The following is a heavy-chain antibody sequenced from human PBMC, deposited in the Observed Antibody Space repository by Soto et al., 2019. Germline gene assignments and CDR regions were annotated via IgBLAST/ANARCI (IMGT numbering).Heavy chain of an antibody. J-gene: IGHJ6*02. CDR3: ARDVEGGSSQYYYYFYGMDV. CDR1: GFTSSSNA. Sequence: PGGSLRLSCAASGFTSSSNAMHWVRQAPGKGLEWVAVLSYDGSNKYYADSVKGRFTISRDNSKNTLYLQMDSLRTEDTALYYCARDVEGGSSQYYYYFYGMDVWGQGTTVTVSS. CDR2: LSYDGSNK. D-gene: IGHD1-26*01. V-gene: IGHV3-30-3*01.